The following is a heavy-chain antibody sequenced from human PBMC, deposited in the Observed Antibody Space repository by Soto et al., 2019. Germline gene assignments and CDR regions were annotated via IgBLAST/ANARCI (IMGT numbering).Heavy chain of an antibody. CDR1: GFTFTSYG. CDR2: SSVSGVST. D-gene: IGHD5-18*01. CDR3: AKTGAGSRYGSYFDS. Sequence: GGSLRLSCAASGFTFTSYGITWVRQAPGEGLEEGLGSSVSGVSTHYADSVKGRFTISRDKSKNTLYLQMYSVRAEDTAVYYCAKTGAGSRYGSYFDSWGQGTLVTVSS. J-gene: IGHJ4*02. V-gene: IGHV3-23*01.